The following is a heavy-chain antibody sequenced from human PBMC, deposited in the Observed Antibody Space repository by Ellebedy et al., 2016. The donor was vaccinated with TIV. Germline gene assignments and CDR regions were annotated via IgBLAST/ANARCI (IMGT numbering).Heavy chain of an antibody. CDR3: ATGPNSYSGATVY. Sequence: ASVKVSXXASGYTFTNYALHWVRQAPGQRLEWMGWINVGNGNAKYSPKFQGRVTISRDTAANTAYLELSSLTSEDTAIYYCATGPNSYSGATVYWGQGTLVTVSS. CDR2: INVGNGNA. V-gene: IGHV1-3*01. J-gene: IGHJ4*02. D-gene: IGHD1-26*01. CDR1: GYTFTNYA.